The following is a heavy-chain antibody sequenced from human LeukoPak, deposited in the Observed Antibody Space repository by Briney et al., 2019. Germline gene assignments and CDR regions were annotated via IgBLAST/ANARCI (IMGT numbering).Heavy chain of an antibody. D-gene: IGHD3-16*01. Sequence: PGGSLRLSCVASGFTFSSTGMNWGRQTPGKGLAGISYIGSGSRVIHYADSVRGRFTISRDDAKNSLSLKMNCLRADDTAVHYCARAPPRGTDNWFDSWGQGTLVTVSS. CDR1: GFTFSSTG. V-gene: IGHV3-48*01. J-gene: IGHJ5*01. CDR3: ARAPPRGTDNWFDS. CDR2: IGSGSRVI.